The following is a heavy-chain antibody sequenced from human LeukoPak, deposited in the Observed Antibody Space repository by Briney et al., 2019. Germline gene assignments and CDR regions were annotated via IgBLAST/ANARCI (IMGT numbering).Heavy chain of an antibody. Sequence: PSQTLSLTCTVSSDSLSSGDYYWSWIRHPAGKGLEFIGYINKKGGTFYNPPLKSRVSISIDTSKNQFSLKLTSVTAADTAVYFCAREHKSYGDYPYYFDSWGQGTLVTVSS. V-gene: IGHV4-30-4*01. J-gene: IGHJ4*02. CDR3: AREHKSYGDYPYYFDS. CDR2: INKKGGT. CDR1: SDSLSSGDYY. D-gene: IGHD4-17*01.